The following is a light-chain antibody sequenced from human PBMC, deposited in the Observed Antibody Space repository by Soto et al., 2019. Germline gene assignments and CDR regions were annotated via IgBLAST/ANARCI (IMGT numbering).Light chain of an antibody. CDR2: EVS. CDR1: SSDVGGYNY. V-gene: IGLV2-14*01. CDR3: SSYTSSSTRV. Sequence: QSVLTQPASVSGSPGQSITISCTGTSSDVGGYNYVSWYQQHPGKAPKLMIYEVSNRPSGVSNCFSGSKSGNTASLTISGLQAEDEADYYCSSYTSSSTRVFGGGTQLTVL. J-gene: IGLJ3*02.